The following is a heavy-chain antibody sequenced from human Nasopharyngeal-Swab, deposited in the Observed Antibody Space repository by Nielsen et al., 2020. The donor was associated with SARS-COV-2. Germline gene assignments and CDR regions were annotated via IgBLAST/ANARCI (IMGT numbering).Heavy chain of an antibody. CDR3: AKLDIGGWLGTTTGYFDY. V-gene: IGHV3-23*01. CDR1: GFTFSSYA. J-gene: IGHJ4*02. CDR2: ISGSGRST. Sequence: GESLKISCAASGFTFSSYAMSWVRQAPGKGPEWVSAISGSGRSTYYADSVKGRFTISRDNSKNTLYLQMNSLRAEDTAVYFCAKLDIGGWLGTTTGYFDYWGQGTLVTVSS. D-gene: IGHD1-26*01.